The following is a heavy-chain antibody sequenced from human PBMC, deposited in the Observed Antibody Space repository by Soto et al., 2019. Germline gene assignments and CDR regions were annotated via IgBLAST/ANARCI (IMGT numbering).Heavy chain of an antibody. CDR2: IRSKANNYAT. Sequence: EVQLVESGGGLVQPWGSLKLSCAASGFTFSGSAVHWVRQASGKGLEWVGRIRSKANNYATAYAASVQGRFTIFRDDLKNTAYLQMNSLKTEDTAVYYCTNPQVYYGMDVWGQGTTVTVSS. CDR3: TNPQVYYGMDV. CDR1: GFTFSGSA. V-gene: IGHV3-73*02. J-gene: IGHJ6*02.